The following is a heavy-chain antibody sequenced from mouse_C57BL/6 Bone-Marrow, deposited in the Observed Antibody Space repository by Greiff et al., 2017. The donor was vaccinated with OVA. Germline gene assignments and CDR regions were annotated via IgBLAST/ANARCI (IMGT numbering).Heavy chain of an antibody. J-gene: IGHJ4*01. CDR1: GYTFTSYG. Sequence: VKLQQSGAELARPGASVKLSCKASGYTFTSYGISWVKQRTGQGLEWIGEIYPRSGNTYYNEKFKGKATLTADKSSSTAYMELRSLTSEDSAVYFCARYSHIDEDAMDYWGQGTSVTVSS. D-gene: IGHD2-12*01. CDR3: ARYSHIDEDAMDY. CDR2: IYPRSGNT. V-gene: IGHV1-81*01.